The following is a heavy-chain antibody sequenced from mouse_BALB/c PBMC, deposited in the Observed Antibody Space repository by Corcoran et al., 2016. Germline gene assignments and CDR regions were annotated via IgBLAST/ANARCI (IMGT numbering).Heavy chain of an antibody. CDR1: GYSITSGYY. D-gene: IGHD6-2*01. Sequence: DVQLQESGPVLVKPSQSLSLTCSVTGYSITSGYYWNWIRQFPGNKLEWMGYISYDGSNNYNPSLKNRISITRDTSKNQFFLKLNSVTTEDTATYYCARLVGYAMDYWGQGTSVTVSS. CDR3: ARLVGYAMDY. CDR2: ISYDGSN. J-gene: IGHJ4*01. V-gene: IGHV3-6*02.